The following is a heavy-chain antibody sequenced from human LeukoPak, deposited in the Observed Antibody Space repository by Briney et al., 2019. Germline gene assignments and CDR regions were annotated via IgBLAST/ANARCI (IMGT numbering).Heavy chain of an antibody. J-gene: IGHJ6*04. D-gene: IGHD3-3*01. CDR3: ARGLQYYDFWSGSPSSDV. CDR1: GFTFSSYA. V-gene: IGHV3-30-3*01. Sequence: GGSLRLSCAASGFTFSSYAMHWVRQAPGKGLEWVAVISYDGSNKYYADSVKGRFTISRDNSKNTLYLQMNSLRAEDTAVYYCARGLQYYDFWSGSPSSDVWGKGTTVTVSS. CDR2: ISYDGSNK.